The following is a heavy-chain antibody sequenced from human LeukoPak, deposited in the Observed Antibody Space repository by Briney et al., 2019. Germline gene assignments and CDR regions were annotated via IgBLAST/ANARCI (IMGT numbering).Heavy chain of an antibody. CDR1: GYSFSDNY. V-gene: IGHV1-2*02. D-gene: IGHD4-17*01. CDR2: INPNSGDT. CDR3: AREVYGDSSFDY. Sequence: ASAKVSCKTSGYSFSDNYMHWVRQAPGQGLEWMGWINPNSGDTYYAQKFQGRVTMTRDASISTFYLELSRLRSDDTAVYYCAREVYGDSSFDYWGQGSLLTVSS. J-gene: IGHJ4*02.